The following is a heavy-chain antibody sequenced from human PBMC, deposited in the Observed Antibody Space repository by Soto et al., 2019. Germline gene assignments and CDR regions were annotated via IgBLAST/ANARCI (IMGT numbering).Heavy chain of an antibody. J-gene: IGHJ4*02. CDR3: TRSIDSRGCYCSDC. CDR1: GGFISSYY. V-gene: IGHV4-59*01. D-gene: IGHD3-22*01. CDR2: IHHTGST. Sequence: PSETLSLTCTVSGGFISSYYWSWIRQSPGKGLELIGYIHHTGSTNYNSSLKRRVTMSLDTSRNQFSLKLYSVTAADTAVYYCTRSIDSRGCYCSDCWGQGTLVTVSS.